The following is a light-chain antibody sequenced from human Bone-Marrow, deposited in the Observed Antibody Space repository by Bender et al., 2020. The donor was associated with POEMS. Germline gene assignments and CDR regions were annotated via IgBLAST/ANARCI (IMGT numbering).Light chain of an antibody. Sequence: QSALTQPPSASGSPGQSVTISCTGTSSDVGGYYFVSWYQHHPGKAPKPMIFDFSIRPSGVSNRFSGSKSANTASQTIYGLRAEDEADYYCSSHTGSSTWVFGGGTKLTVL. CDR1: SSDVGGYYF. J-gene: IGLJ3*02. CDR3: SSHTGSSTWV. V-gene: IGLV2-14*03. CDR2: DFS.